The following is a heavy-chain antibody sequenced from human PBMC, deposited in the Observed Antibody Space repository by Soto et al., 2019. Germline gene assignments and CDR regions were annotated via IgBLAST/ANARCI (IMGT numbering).Heavy chain of an antibody. CDR2: IYYSGST. Sequence: SETLSLTCTVSGGSISSGGYYWSWIRLHPGKGLEWIGYIYYSGSTYYNPSLKSRVTISVETSKSQFSLKLSSVTAADTAVYYCAGGDYYHSSGYYFYYYTMDVWGQGTTVTVSS. V-gene: IGHV4-31*03. CDR3: AGGDYYHSSGYYFYYYTMDV. D-gene: IGHD3-22*01. J-gene: IGHJ6*02. CDR1: GGSISSGGYY.